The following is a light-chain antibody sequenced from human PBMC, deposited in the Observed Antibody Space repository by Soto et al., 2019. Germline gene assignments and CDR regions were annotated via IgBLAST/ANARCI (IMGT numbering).Light chain of an antibody. Sequence: QSALTQPAAVSGSPGQSITISCTGTSSDVGGYNYVSWYQQHPGKAPKLMIYEVSNRPSGVSNHFSGSKSGNTASLPISGLQAEDEADYYCSSYTSSSTYVFGTGTKVTVL. CDR1: SSDVGGYNY. CDR3: SSYTSSSTYV. V-gene: IGLV2-14*01. CDR2: EVS. J-gene: IGLJ1*01.